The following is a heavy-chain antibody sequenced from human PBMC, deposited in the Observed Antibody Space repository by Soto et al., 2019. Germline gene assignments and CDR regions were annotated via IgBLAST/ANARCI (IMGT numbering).Heavy chain of an antibody. CDR1: GYTFTSYA. Sequence: QVQLVQSGAEVKKPGASVKVSCKASGYTFTSYAMHWVRQAPGQRLEWMGWINAGNGNTKYSQKFQGRVTITRDTSASTAYMELSSLRSEDTAVYYCARGTCSSTSCLRAFDIWGQGTMVTVSS. V-gene: IGHV1-3*01. CDR3: ARGTCSSTSCLRAFDI. J-gene: IGHJ3*02. D-gene: IGHD2-2*01. CDR2: INAGNGNT.